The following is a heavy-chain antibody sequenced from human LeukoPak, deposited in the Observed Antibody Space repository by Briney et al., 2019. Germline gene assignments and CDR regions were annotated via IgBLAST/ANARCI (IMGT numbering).Heavy chain of an antibody. Sequence: ASVKVSCKASGYTFTSYAISWVRQAPGQGLEWMGWISAYNGNTNYAQKLQGRVTMTTDTSTSTAYMELRSLRSDDTAVYYCARDHIAVGPAAREDALDFWGQGTAVTVSS. D-gene: IGHD2-2*01. CDR1: GYTFTSYA. V-gene: IGHV1-18*01. CDR2: ISAYNGNT. J-gene: IGHJ3*01. CDR3: ARDHIAVGPAAREDALDF.